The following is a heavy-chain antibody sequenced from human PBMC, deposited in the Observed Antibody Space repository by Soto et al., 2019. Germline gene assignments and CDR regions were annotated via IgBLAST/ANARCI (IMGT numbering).Heavy chain of an antibody. Sequence: PSQTLSLTCAISGDSVSESSVSWNWIRQSPSRGLEWLGRTNYGSKWSYAYAESVRSRITISADTSKNQFSLHLSSVTAEDTAVYYCARYQSYSYYDSSGYISPFDYWGQGTLVTISS. CDR1: GDSVSESSVS. V-gene: IGHV6-1*01. D-gene: IGHD3-22*01. CDR3: ARYQSYSYYDSSGYISPFDY. J-gene: IGHJ4*02. CDR2: TNYGSKWSY.